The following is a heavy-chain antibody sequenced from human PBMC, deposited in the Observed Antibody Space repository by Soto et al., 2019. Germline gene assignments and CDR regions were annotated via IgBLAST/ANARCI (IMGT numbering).Heavy chain of an antibody. J-gene: IGHJ6*02. CDR1: GFTFSNYV. CDR2: ISDDGSNK. CDR3: TKRRNVLRFLEWSSGMEV. D-gene: IGHD3-3*01. Sequence: GGSLRRSCAASGFTFSNYVMHWVRQAPGKGLEWVAFISDDGSNKYYADSMKGRFTMSRDNSKSTLYLQMNSLRVEDTAVYYCTKRRNVLRFLEWSSGMEVWGQGTTVTVSS. V-gene: IGHV3-30*18.